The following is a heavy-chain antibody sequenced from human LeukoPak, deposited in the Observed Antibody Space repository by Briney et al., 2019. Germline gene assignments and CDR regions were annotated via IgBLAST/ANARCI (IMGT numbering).Heavy chain of an antibody. V-gene: IGHV4-59*01. CDR2: IYYSGST. Sequence: PSETLSLTCAVYGGSFSGYYWSWIRQPPGKGLEWIGYIYYSGSTNYNPSLKSRVTISVDTSKNQFSLKLSSVTAADTAVYYCAQDSSGYYGAGAFDIWGQGTMVTVSS. D-gene: IGHD3-22*01. J-gene: IGHJ3*02. CDR1: GGSFSGYY. CDR3: AQDSSGYYGAGAFDI.